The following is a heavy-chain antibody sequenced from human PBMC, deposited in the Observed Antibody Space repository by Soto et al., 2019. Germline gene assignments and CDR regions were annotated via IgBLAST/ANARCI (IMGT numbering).Heavy chain of an antibody. CDR2: ISSSSSTI. CDR1: GFPFSSYS. D-gene: IGHD6-13*01. CDR3: ARDLGSSWYPEYFQH. J-gene: IGHJ1*01. V-gene: IGHV3-48*01. Sequence: PGGSLRLSCAASGFPFSSYSMNWVRQAPGEGLEWVSYISSSSSTIYYADSVKGRFTISRDNAKNSLYLQMNSLRAEDTAVYYCARDLGSSWYPEYFQHWGQGTLVTVSS.